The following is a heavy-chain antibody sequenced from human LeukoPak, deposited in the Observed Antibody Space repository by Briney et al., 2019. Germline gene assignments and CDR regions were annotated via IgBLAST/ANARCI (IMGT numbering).Heavy chain of an antibody. Sequence: SETLSLTCTVSGGSISSGDYYWSWIRQPPGKGLEWIAYMYCSGSTYHNPSLKSRVTMSADTSKNQLSLKLSSVTAADTAVYYCARPYYYDSRIDPWGQGILVTVSS. CDR2: MYCSGST. D-gene: IGHD3-22*01. CDR3: ARPYYYDSRIDP. J-gene: IGHJ5*02. V-gene: IGHV4-30-4*01. CDR1: GGSISSGDYY.